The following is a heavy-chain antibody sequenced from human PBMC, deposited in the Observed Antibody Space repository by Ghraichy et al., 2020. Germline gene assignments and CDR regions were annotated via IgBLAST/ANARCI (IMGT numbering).Heavy chain of an antibody. J-gene: IGHJ6*02. D-gene: IGHD1-7*01. CDR2: ISSSSSYI. CDR3: ARDNNWNYGIYYYYYGMDV. Sequence: GGSLRLSCAASGFTFSSYSMNWVRQAPGKGLEWVSSISSSSSYIYYADSVKGRFTISRDNAKNSLYLQMNSLRAEDTAVYYCARDNNWNYGIYYYYYGMDVWGQGTTVTVSS. CDR1: GFTFSSYS. V-gene: IGHV3-21*01.